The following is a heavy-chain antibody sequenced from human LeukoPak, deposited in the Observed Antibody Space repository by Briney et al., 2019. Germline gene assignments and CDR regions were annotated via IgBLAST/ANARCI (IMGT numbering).Heavy chain of an antibody. D-gene: IGHD3-3*01. Sequence: PSETLSLTCTVSGGSISSYYWSWIRQPPGKGLEWIGYIYYSGSTNYNPSLKSRVTISVDTSKNQFSLKLSSVTAADTAVYYCARHLYDFWSGYPNWFDPWGQGTLVTVSS. V-gene: IGHV4-59*12. CDR3: ARHLYDFWSGYPNWFDP. CDR2: IYYSGST. CDR1: GGSISSYY. J-gene: IGHJ5*02.